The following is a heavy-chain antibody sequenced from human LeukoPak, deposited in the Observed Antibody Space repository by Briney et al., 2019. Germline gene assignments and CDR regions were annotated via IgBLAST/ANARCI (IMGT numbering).Heavy chain of an antibody. D-gene: IGHD1-1*01. V-gene: IGHV3-33*01. J-gene: IGHJ4*02. Sequence: GGSLRLSCEAFGFTFSTYGMHWVRQAPGKGLEWVAVIWYDGSNKNYADSVKGRFTISRDNSKNTLYLQMNSLRAEDTAVYYCARDYKGLSEYWGRGTLVTVSS. CDR3: ARDYKGLSEY. CDR2: IWYDGSNK. CDR1: GFTFSTYG.